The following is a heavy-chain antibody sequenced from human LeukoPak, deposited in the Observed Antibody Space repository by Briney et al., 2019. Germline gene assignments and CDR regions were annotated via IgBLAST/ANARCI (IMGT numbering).Heavy chain of an antibody. D-gene: IGHD5-18*01. J-gene: IGHJ4*02. CDR2: IYHSGST. Sequence: SETLSLTCAVSGGSISSNNWWSWVRQPPGKGLEFIGEIYHSGSTNYNPSLKSRVTMSVDKSKNQFSLKLNSVTAADTAVYYCVRDATGYSYGYYWGQGTLVTVSS. CDR1: GGSISSNNW. V-gene: IGHV4-4*02. CDR3: VRDATGYSYGYY.